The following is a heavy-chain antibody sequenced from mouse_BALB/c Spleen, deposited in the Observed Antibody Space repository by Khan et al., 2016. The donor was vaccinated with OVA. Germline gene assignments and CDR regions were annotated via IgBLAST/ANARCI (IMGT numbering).Heavy chain of an antibody. J-gene: IGHJ3*01. CDR3: ARKDYYDYDPFPY. CDR1: GYSITSEYA. CDR2: INYSGNT. V-gene: IGHV3-2*02. D-gene: IGHD2-4*01. Sequence: EVQLQESGPGLVKPSQSLSLTCTVTGYSITSEYAWNWIRQFPGNKLEWMGYINYSGNTRFSPSLKSRTSITRDTSKNQFFLQLSSVTTEDTATYYCARKDYYDYDPFPYWGQGTLVTVSA.